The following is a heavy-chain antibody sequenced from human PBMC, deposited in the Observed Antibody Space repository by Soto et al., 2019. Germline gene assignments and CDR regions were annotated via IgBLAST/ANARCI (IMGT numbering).Heavy chain of an antibody. J-gene: IGHJ4*02. CDR2: MFHSGST. V-gene: IGHV4-30-2*01. D-gene: IGHD4-17*01. CDR3: ASTGIYGDVFDY. Sequence: QVQLQESGSGLVKPSQTLSLTCAVSGGSISSGGHSWSWIRQPPGQVLEWIGYMFHSGSTSYNPSLKSRXSIXVXRSKNQFSLKLSSVTAADTAVYYCASTGIYGDVFDYWGQGTLVTVSS. CDR1: GGSISSGGHS.